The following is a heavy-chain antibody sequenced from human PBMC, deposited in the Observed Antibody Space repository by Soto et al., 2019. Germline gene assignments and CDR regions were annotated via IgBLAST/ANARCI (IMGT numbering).Heavy chain of an antibody. CDR2: LYYSGYT. CDR1: GGSISSSNYF. CDR3: ARHAQPTSGPPLGWFDP. D-gene: IGHD5-12*01. Sequence: QLLLQDSGPGLVRPSETLSLTCTVSGGSISSSNYFWGWIRQPPGKGLEWIGSLYYSGYTYYNASLKSRVTISVDPSENQFSLKLTSAAAADTAVYFCARHAQPTSGPPLGWFDPWGQGALVTVSS. V-gene: IGHV4-39*01. J-gene: IGHJ5*02.